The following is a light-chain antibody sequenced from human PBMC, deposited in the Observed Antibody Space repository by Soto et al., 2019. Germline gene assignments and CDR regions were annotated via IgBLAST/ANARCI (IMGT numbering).Light chain of an antibody. CDR1: QSVSSN. CDR3: QQYYNWPRT. V-gene: IGKV3-15*01. Sequence: EIVMTPSPGTLSLSPGERATLSCRASQSVSSNLAWYQQKPGQAPRLLIYGASTRATGIPDRFSGSGSGTEFTLSISSLQSEDFAVYYCQQYYNWPRTFGQGTKVDIK. J-gene: IGKJ1*01. CDR2: GAS.